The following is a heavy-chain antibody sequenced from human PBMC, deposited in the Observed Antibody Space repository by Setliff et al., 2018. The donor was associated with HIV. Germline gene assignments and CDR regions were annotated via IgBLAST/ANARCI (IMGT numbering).Heavy chain of an antibody. CDR2: IYYSGST. V-gene: IGHV4-39*07. CDR3: ARKRLRLYGGYYYVFDY. D-gene: IGHD3-22*01. Sequence: SETLSLTCTVSAGSIRSSTYYWAWIRQPPGKGLEWIGTIYYSGSTYYNPSLKSRVTISVDTSKSQFFLKLGSLTAADTAVYYCARKRLRLYGGYYYVFDYWGQGGLVTVSS. CDR1: AGSIRSSTYY. J-gene: IGHJ4*02.